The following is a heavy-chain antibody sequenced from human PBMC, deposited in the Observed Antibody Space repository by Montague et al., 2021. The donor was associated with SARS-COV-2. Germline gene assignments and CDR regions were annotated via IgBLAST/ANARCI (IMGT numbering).Heavy chain of an antibody. CDR3: AREAWFGDKTSASEYYGMDV. V-gene: IGHV4-4*07. CDR1: GGSISSYY. J-gene: IGHJ6*02. Sequence: SKTLSLTCTVSGGSISSYYWSWIRQPAGKGLEWIGRIDTSGSTNYNPSXXSRVTMSVDTSKNQFSLKLSSVTAADTAVNYCAREAWFGDKTSASEYYGMDVWGQGTTVTVSS. CDR2: IDTSGST. D-gene: IGHD3-10*01.